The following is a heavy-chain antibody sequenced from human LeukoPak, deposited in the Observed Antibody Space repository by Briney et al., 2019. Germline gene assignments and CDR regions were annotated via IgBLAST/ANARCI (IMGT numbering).Heavy chain of an antibody. Sequence: ASVKVSCKASGGTCSSYAISWVRQAPGQGLEWMGGIIPIFGTANYAQKFQGRVTITGDESTSTAYMELSSLRSEDTAVYYCARNLGYCSGGSCYTPFDYWGQGTLVTVSS. V-gene: IGHV1-69*13. CDR3: ARNLGYCSGGSCYTPFDY. CDR2: IIPIFGTA. D-gene: IGHD2-15*01. CDR1: GGTCSSYA. J-gene: IGHJ4*02.